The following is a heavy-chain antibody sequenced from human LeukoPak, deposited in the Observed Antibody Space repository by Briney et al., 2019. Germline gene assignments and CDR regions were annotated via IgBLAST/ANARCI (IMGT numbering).Heavy chain of an antibody. V-gene: IGHV5-51*01. Sequence: GESLKISCKGSGYSFTSYWIGWVRQMPGKGLEWMGIIYPGDSDTRYSPSFQGQVTISADKSISTAYLQWSSLKASDTAMYYCARRYCSGGSCYSFSFDYWGQGTLVTVSS. D-gene: IGHD2-15*01. CDR2: IYPGDSDT. CDR1: GYSFTSYW. CDR3: ARRYCSGGSCYSFSFDY. J-gene: IGHJ4*02.